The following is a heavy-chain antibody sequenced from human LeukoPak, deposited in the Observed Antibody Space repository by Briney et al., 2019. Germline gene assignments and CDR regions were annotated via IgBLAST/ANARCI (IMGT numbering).Heavy chain of an antibody. V-gene: IGHV1-2*02. D-gene: IGHD1-26*01. CDR3: AGAGYSGNYYYYFDF. CDR1: GSTFTGYY. J-gene: IGHJ4*02. CDR2: INPDSGGT. Sequence: ASVKVSCKASGSTFTGYYMHWVRQAPGQGLEWMGWINPDSGGTNYAQKFQGRVTMTRDTSISTVYMQLSRLRSDDTAVYYCAGAGYSGNYYYYFDFWGQGTLVTVSS.